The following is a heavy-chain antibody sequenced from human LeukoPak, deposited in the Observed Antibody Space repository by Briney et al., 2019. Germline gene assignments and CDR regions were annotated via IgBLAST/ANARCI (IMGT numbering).Heavy chain of an antibody. CDR2: ISAYNGNT. J-gene: IGHJ3*02. Sequence: ASVKVSYKASGYTFTIYGISWVRQAPGQGLEWMGWISAYNGNTNYAQKLQGRVTITTDTSTSTAYMELRSLRSDDTAVYYCARNIYYYDSSGYYADAFDIWGQGTMVTVSS. CDR3: ARNIYYYDSSGYYADAFDI. CDR1: GYTFTIYG. D-gene: IGHD3-22*01. V-gene: IGHV1-18*01.